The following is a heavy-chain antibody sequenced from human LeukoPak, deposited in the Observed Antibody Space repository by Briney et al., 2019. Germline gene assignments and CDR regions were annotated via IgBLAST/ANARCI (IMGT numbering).Heavy chain of an antibody. D-gene: IGHD6-19*01. CDR1: GYSISSGYY. J-gene: IGHJ5*02. V-gene: IGHV4-38-2*01. CDR3: ARQGSGWYDWFDP. CDR2: IYHSGST. Sequence: SETLSLTCAVSGYSISSGYYWGWIRQPPGKGLEWIGSIYHSGSTYYNPSLKSRVTISVDTSKNQFSLKLSSVTAADTAVYYCARQGSGWYDWFDPWGQGTLVTVSS.